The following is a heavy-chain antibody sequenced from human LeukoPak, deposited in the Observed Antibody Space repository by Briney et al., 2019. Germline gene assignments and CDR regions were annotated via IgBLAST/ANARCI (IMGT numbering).Heavy chain of an antibody. CDR2: INHSGSS. J-gene: IGHJ4*02. CDR1: GGTFSGYY. CDR3: ARGPAYYVWGSYRSRPLDY. Sequence: SETLSLTCAVYGGTFSGYYWSWIRQPPGKGLEWIGEINHSGSSNYNPSLKSRVTISVDTSKNQFSLKLSSVTAADTAVYYCARGPAYYVWGSYRSRPLDYWGQGTLVTFSS. D-gene: IGHD3-16*02. V-gene: IGHV4-34*01.